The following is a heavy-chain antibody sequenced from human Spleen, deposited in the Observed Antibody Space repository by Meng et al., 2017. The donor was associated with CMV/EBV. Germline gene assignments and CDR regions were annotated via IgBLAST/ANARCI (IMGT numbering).Heavy chain of an antibody. CDR1: GFSFSSYG. CDR2: IYSGGSST. Sequence: SCAAAGFSFSSYGMSGVRQAPGKGLEWVSVIYSGGSSTHYADSVKGRFTISRDNSKNMLYLQMNSLRAEDTAVYYCAKKESSSWTLDYWGQGTLVTVSS. J-gene: IGHJ4*02. CDR3: AKKESSSWTLDY. V-gene: IGHV3-23*03. D-gene: IGHD6-13*01.